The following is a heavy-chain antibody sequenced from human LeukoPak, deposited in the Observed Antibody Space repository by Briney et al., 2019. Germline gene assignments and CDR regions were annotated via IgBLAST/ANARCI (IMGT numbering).Heavy chain of an antibody. CDR1: GDSVSSNSAA. Sequence: SQTLSLTCAISGDSVSSNSAAWNWIRQSPSRGLEWLGRTYYRSKWYNDYAVSVKSRITINPDTSKNQFSLKLSSVTAADTAVYYCARASSSSWYPLYYYMDVWGKGTTVTVSS. CDR2: TYYRSKWYN. D-gene: IGHD6-13*01. V-gene: IGHV6-1*01. CDR3: ARASSSSWYPLYYYMDV. J-gene: IGHJ6*03.